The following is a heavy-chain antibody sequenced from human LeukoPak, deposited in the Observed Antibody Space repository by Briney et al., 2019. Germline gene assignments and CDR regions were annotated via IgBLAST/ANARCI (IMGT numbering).Heavy chain of an antibody. CDR1: GGSISSYY. Sequence: PSGTLSLTCTVSGGSISSYYWSWLRQPPGKGLEWIGYIYYSGSTNYNPSLKSRVTISVDTSKNQFSLKLSSVTAADTAVYYCATTSYYYGMDVWGQGTTVTVSS. CDR2: IYYSGST. CDR3: ATTSYYYGMDV. V-gene: IGHV4-59*01. D-gene: IGHD3-16*01. J-gene: IGHJ6*02.